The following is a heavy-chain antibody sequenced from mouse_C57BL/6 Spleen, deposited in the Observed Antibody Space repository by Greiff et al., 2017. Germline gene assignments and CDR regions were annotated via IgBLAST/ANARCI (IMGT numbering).Heavy chain of an antibody. Sequence: EVKLLESGPGLVKPSQSLSLTCSVTGYSITSGYYWNWIRQFPGNKLEWMGYISYAGSNNYNPSLKNRISITRDTSKNQFFLKLNSVTTEDTATYYCAREDDYDRFAYWGQGTLVTVSA. V-gene: IGHV3-6*01. CDR2: ISYAGSN. CDR1: GYSITSGYY. J-gene: IGHJ3*01. CDR3: AREDDYDRFAY. D-gene: IGHD2-4*01.